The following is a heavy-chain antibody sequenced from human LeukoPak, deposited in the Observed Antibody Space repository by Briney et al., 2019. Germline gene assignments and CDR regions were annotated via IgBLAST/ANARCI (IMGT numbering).Heavy chain of an antibody. V-gene: IGHV1-69*13. D-gene: IGHD3-3*01. J-gene: IGHJ4*02. CDR1: GGTFSSYA. CDR3: ARGEILEWLYYY. CDR2: IIPIFGTA. Sequence: ASVKVSCKASGGTFSSYAISWVRQAPGQGLEWMGGIIPIFGTANYAQKFQGRVTITADESTSTAYMELSSLRSEDTAVYCCARGEILEWLYYYWGQGTLVTVSS.